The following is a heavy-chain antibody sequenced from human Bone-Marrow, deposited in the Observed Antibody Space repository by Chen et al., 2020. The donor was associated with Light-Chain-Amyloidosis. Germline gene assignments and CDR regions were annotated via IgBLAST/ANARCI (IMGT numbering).Heavy chain of an antibody. CDR1: GFVFTTYG. CDR2: VRFDGSDK. D-gene: IGHD5-18*01. Sequence: VRLVESGGAVVRRGGSLRLSCTVSGFVFTTYGFQWFRPAPGKGLEWVSFVRFDGSDKYYADSVKGRFTISRDDSKNTLYLQMNSLRPEDTAVYYCAQLYSYGRPFKHWGQGTLVSVSS. CDR3: AQLYSYGRPFKH. V-gene: IGHV3-30*02. J-gene: IGHJ4*02.